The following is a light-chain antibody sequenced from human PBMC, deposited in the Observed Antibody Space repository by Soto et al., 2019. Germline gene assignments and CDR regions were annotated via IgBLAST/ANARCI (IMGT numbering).Light chain of an antibody. CDR1: QNVYNY. V-gene: IGKV3-11*01. J-gene: IGKJ2*01. CDR2: DAS. Sequence: EIVLTQSPATLSLSPGERATLSCRASQNVYNYLTWYQQRPGQAPRLLIYDASHRATGIPARFSGSGSGTDFTLAISSLEPEDFAVYYCQQRSNWPRTFGQGTELEIK. CDR3: QQRSNWPRT.